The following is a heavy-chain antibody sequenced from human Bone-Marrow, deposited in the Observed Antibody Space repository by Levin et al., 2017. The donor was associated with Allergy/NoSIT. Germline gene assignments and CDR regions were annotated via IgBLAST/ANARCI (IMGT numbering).Heavy chain of an antibody. D-gene: IGHD1-14*01. CDR2: INDSGST. V-gene: IGHV4-34*01. J-gene: IGHJ6*02. CDR3: ARGHRYGAQSYPSGMDV. Sequence: SETLSLTCAVYGGSFSGYYWTWIRQPPGKGLEWIGEINDSGSTNYSPSLKSRVTISVDPSKNQFSLELSSVTAADTALYYCARGHRYGAQSYPSGMDVWGQGTTVTVSS. CDR1: GGSFSGYY.